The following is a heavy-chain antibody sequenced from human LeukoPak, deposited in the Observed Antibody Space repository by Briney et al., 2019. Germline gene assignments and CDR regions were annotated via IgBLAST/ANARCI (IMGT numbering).Heavy chain of an antibody. CDR2: ISGSGGST. D-gene: IGHD3-3*01. Sequence: GGSLRLSCAASGFTFSSYAMSWVRQAPGKGLEWASAISGSGGSTYYADSVKGRFTISRDNSKNTLYLQMNSLRAEDTAVYYCAKKEQYYDFWSGYYYYFDYWGQGTLVTVSS. J-gene: IGHJ4*02. CDR3: AKKEQYYDFWSGYYYYFDY. CDR1: GFTFSSYA. V-gene: IGHV3-23*01.